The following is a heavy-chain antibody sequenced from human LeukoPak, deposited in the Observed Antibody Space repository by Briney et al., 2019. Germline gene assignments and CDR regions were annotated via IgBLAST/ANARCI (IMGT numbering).Heavy chain of an antibody. Sequence: SETLSLTCAVYGGSFSGYYWSWIRQPPGKGLEWIGEINHSGSTNYNPSLKSRVTISVDTSKNQFSLKLSSVTAADTAVYYCASEQNLQSQIAVAGPSGFDYWGQGTLVTVSS. J-gene: IGHJ4*02. CDR1: GGSFSGYY. V-gene: IGHV4-34*01. CDR2: INHSGST. CDR3: ASEQNLQSQIAVAGPSGFDY. D-gene: IGHD6-19*01.